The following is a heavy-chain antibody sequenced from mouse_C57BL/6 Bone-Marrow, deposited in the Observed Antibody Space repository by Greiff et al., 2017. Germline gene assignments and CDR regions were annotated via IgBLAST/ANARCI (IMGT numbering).Heavy chain of an antibody. CDR1: GYTFTSYW. D-gene: IGHD1-1*01. CDR2: IDPSDSYT. J-gene: IGHJ4*01. Sequence: QVQLQQSGAELVMPGASVKLSCKASGYTFTSYWMHWVKQRPGQGLEWIGEIDPSDSYTNYNQKFKGKSTLTVDKSSSTAYMQLSSLTSEDSAVYYCAREDYYGRDYAMDYWGQGTSVTVSS. CDR3: AREDYYGRDYAMDY. V-gene: IGHV1-69*01.